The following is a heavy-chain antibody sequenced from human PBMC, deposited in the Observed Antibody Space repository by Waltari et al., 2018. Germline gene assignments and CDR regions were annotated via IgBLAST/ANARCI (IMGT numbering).Heavy chain of an antibody. Sequence: EVQLLESGGGLVQPGGSLRLSCAASGFTFSSYAMSWVRQAPGKGLEWVSAISGSGGSQYHADSGKGRLTIPRDHSKNTLYLPIDRLRAEDTAVYYCSTGAHFGRDHWGQGTLVTVSS. CDR3: STGAHFGRDH. J-gene: IGHJ4*02. V-gene: IGHV3-23*01. CDR2: ISGSGGSQ. CDR1: GFTFSSYA. D-gene: IGHD3-16*01.